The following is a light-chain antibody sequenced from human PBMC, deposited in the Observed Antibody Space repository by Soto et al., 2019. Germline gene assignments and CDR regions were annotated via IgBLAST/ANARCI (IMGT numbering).Light chain of an antibody. CDR3: QQYGSSLYT. CDR2: DAS. Sequence: EIVLTQSPGTLSLSPGERATLSCRASQSVSSSYLAWYQQKTGQAPRLLIYDASSRATGIPDRVSRSGSGTHFTLTMSTLEPEDFAVYYCQQYGSSLYTFGQGPKLEIK. J-gene: IGKJ2*01. V-gene: IGKV3-20*01. CDR1: QSVSSSY.